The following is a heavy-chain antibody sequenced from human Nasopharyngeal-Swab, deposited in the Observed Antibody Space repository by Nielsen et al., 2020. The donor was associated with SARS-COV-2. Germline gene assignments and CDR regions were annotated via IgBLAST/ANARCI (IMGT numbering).Heavy chain of an antibody. CDR2: IRYDGSNK. V-gene: IGHV3-30*02. D-gene: IGHD6-13*01. CDR3: AKDGSSPNWFDP. CDR1: GFSFNSHW. Sequence: GGSLRLSCGASGFSFNSHWMSWVRQAPGKGLEWVAFIRYDGSNKYYADSVKGRFTISRDNSKNTLYLQMNSLRAEDTAVYYCAKDGSSPNWFDPWGQGTLVTVSS. J-gene: IGHJ5*02.